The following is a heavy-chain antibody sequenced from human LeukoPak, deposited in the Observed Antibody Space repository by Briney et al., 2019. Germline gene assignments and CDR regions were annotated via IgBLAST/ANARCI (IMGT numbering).Heavy chain of an antibody. Sequence: WGSLRPSFVASGFTFSSYTMNWVRQAPGKGLEWVSSITSGSYIYYAESVKGRFTISRDNAKNSLYLQMNSLRAEDTAVYYCARDPAADDYWGQGTLVTVSS. J-gene: IGHJ4*02. V-gene: IGHV3-21*01. D-gene: IGHD6-13*01. CDR3: ARDPAADDY. CDR1: GFTFSSYT. CDR2: ITSGSYI.